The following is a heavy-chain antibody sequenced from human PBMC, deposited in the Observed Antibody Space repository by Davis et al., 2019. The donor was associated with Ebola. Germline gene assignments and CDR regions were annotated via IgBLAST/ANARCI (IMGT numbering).Heavy chain of an antibody. CDR1: GFTFTAYY. V-gene: IGHV3-11*06. J-gene: IGHJ6*04. CDR3: ARDMGTAMVLYDYGMDV. D-gene: IGHD5-18*01. CDR2: ISGDSLYT. Sequence: AGSLTLSCAASGFTFTAYYMGWIRQAPGKGLEWVSYISGDSLYTNYADSVRGRLTISRDDAKNSLYLQMNSLRAEDPAVYYCARDMGTAMVLYDYGMDVWGKGTTVTVSS.